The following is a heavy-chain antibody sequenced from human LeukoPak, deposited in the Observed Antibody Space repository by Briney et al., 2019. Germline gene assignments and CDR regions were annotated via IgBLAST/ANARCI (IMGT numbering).Heavy chain of an antibody. CDR2: ISFDGSDK. CDR3: AKDLREYSSVGGLIDY. Sequence: GGSLRLSCAASGFTFSNYGVHWVRQAPGKGLDWVAVISFDGSDKRYPDSVKGRFSISRDNSKNTLDLQMNSLRVEDTGVYYCAKDLREYSSVGGLIDYWGQGILVTVSS. J-gene: IGHJ4*02. CDR1: GFTFSNYG. V-gene: IGHV3-30*18. D-gene: IGHD5-18*01.